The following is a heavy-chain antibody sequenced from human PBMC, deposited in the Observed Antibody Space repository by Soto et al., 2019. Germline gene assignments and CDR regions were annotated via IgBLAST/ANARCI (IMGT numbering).Heavy chain of an antibody. V-gene: IGHV3-33*01. CDR3: ARDPGWNYYGMDV. CDR2: IWYDGSNK. Sequence: PGGSLRLSCAASGFTFSSYGRHWVRQAPGKGLEWVAVIWYDGSNKYYADSVKGRFTISRDNSKNTLYLQMNSLRAEDAAVYYCARDPGWNYYGMDVWGQGTTVTVSS. D-gene: IGHD3-3*01. CDR1: GFTFSSYG. J-gene: IGHJ6*02.